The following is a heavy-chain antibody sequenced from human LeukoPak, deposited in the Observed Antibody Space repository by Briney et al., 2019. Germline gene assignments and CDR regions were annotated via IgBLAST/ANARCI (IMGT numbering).Heavy chain of an antibody. V-gene: IGHV1-18*01. D-gene: IGHD3-22*01. CDR3: ARVLQYDSIGYPNYYMDV. CDR1: GYTFTSYG. J-gene: IGHJ6*03. Sequence: SEKVSCKASGYTFTSYGISWVRQAPGQGLEWMGWISAYNGNTNYAQKLQGRVTMTTDTSTSTAYMELRSLRSDDTAVYYCARVLQYDSIGYPNYYMDVWAKGTTVTVSS. CDR2: ISAYNGNT.